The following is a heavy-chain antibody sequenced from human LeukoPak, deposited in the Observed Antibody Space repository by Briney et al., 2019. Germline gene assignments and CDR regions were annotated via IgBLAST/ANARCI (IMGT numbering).Heavy chain of an antibody. Sequence: GGSLRLSCSASGFTFSIYVMHWVRQAPGKGLEDVSAISSNGGSTYYADSVKGRLTISRDNSKNTPFLQMSSLRAEDTAVYYCVKDDRYYYDRSGYPSWGQGTLVTVSS. CDR2: ISSNGGST. CDR1: GFTFSIYV. D-gene: IGHD3-22*01. J-gene: IGHJ4*02. CDR3: VKDDRYYYDRSGYPS. V-gene: IGHV3-64D*09.